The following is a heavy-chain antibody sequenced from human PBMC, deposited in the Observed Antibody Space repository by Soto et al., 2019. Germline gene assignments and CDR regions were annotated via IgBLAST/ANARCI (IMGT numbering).Heavy chain of an antibody. D-gene: IGHD2-2*01. V-gene: IGHV3-23*01. CDR1: GFPCSSYA. CDR3: TKDRYCSSTSCYAGYY. CDR2: ISGSGGST. J-gene: IGHJ4*02. Sequence: PGGSLRLSCAASGFPCSSYAMRWVRQAPGKGLEWVSGISGSGGSTSVADSVKGRFTISRDNSKNTLYLQMNSLRAEDTAVYYCTKDRYCSSTSCYAGYYWGQGTLVTVSS.